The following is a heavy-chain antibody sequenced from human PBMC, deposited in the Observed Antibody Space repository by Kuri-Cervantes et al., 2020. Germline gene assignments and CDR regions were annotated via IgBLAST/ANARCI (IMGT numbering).Heavy chain of an antibody. D-gene: IGHD1-26*01. CDR2: INHSGST. V-gene: IGHV4-34*01. J-gene: IGHJ4*02. CDR3: ARDSGSYCSDY. CDR1: GGSFSGYY. Sequence: SQTLSLTCAVYGGSFSGYYWSWIRQPPGKGLEWIGEINHSGSTNYNPSLKSRVTMSVDTSKNQFSLKLSSLTAADTAVYHCARDSGSYCSDYWGQGTLVTVSS.